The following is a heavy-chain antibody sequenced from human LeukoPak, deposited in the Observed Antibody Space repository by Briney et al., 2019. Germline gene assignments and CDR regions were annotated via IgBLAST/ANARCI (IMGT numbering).Heavy chain of an antibody. Sequence: ASETLSLTCTVSGGSISSYYWSWIRQPAGKGLERIGRIYSTGSTNYNPSLKSRVTMSVDTSKNQFSLRLRSVTAADTAVYYCARQIASAGMAGFDFWGQGALVTVSS. CDR3: ARQIASAGMAGFDF. J-gene: IGHJ4*02. CDR1: GGSISSYY. D-gene: IGHD6-13*01. CDR2: IYSTGST. V-gene: IGHV4-4*07.